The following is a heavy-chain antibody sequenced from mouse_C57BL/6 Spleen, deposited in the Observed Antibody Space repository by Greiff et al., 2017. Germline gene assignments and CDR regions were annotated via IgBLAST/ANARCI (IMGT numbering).Heavy chain of an antibody. J-gene: IGHJ1*03. Sequence: EVKLMESGPGMVKPSQSLSLTCTVTGYSITSGYDWHWIRHFPGNKLEWMGYISYSGSTNYNPSLKSRISITHDTSKNHFFLKLNSVTTEDTATYYCARDGGLRRSHWYFDVWGTGTTVTVSS. V-gene: IGHV3-1*01. CDR3: ARDGGLRRSHWYFDV. CDR1: GYSITSGYD. D-gene: IGHD2-4*01. CDR2: ISYSGST.